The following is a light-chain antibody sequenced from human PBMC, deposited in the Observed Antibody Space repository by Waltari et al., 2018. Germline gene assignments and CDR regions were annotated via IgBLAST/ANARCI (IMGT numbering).Light chain of an antibody. J-gene: IGLJ3*02. CDR1: SSNIGAGYD. V-gene: IGLV1-40*01. CDR3: QSYDTRLGAWV. Sequence: QSVLTQPPSVSGAPGQRVTISCTGSSSNIGAGYDVHWYQHLPGTAPQLLIYGNTKLPSWVPEQFSGSKSGTSASLVITELQAEDEANYYCQSYDTRLGAWVFGGGTKLTVL. CDR2: GNT.